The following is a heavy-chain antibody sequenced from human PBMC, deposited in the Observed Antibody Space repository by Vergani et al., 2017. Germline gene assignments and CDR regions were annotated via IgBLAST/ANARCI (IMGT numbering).Heavy chain of an antibody. CDR1: GFTLSNYD. CDR3: VKDAGSYENFFDS. CDR2: IQFDGSNQ. Sequence: QVQLVESGGGVVQRGGSLRLSCATSGFTLSNYDMQWIRQGPGKGLEFVAFIQFDGSNQYYADSVKGRFTLSRDFSKNTLYLQMNSLRPEDTATYYCVKDAGSYENFFDSLGQGTLVTVSS. V-gene: IGHV3-30*02. J-gene: IGHJ4*02. D-gene: IGHD1-26*01.